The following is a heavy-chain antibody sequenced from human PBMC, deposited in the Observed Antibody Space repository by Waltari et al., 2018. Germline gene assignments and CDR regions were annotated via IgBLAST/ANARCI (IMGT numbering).Heavy chain of an antibody. CDR2: IYYSGST. J-gene: IGHJ4*02. CDR3: ARGGDIVGVTGDY. Sequence: QLQLQESGPGLVKPSETLSLTCTVSGGSISSSSYYWGWIRQPPGKGLEWIGSIYYSGSTYYNPSLKSRVTISVDTSKNQFSLKLSSVTAADTAVYYCARGGDIVGVTGDYWGQGTLVTVSS. V-gene: IGHV4-39*01. D-gene: IGHD1-26*01. CDR1: GGSISSSSYY.